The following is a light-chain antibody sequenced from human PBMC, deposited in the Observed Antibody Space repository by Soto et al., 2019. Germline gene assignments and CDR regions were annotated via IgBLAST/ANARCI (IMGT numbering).Light chain of an antibody. CDR3: QQYGTSPRT. CDR2: GAF. V-gene: IGKV3-20*01. CDR1: QRVSNSY. J-gene: IGKJ1*01. Sequence: EIVLTQSPGTLSLSPGERVTLYCKASQRVSNSYLAWYQQRPGQAPRLLIYGAFSRATDAPDRFSGSGSGTEFTLTIDRLEPEDSAVYFCQQYGTSPRTFGQGTKVEVK.